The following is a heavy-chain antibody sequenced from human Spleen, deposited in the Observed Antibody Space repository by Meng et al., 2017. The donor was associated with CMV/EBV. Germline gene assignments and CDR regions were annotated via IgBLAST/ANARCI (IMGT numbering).Heavy chain of an antibody. J-gene: IGHJ6*02. CDR2: ISYGGNT. D-gene: IGHD3-3*01. CDR3: ARIYPSDYYKYDVDV. Sequence: GSLRLSCTVSGASISSSSYFWAWIRQPPGKGLEWIAYISYGGNTFYKQSLRSRLTMSIHTSENQFSLRLSSVSAADTAVYFCARIYPSDYYKYDVDVWGQGTTVTVSS. V-gene: IGHV4-39*07. CDR1: GASISSSSYF.